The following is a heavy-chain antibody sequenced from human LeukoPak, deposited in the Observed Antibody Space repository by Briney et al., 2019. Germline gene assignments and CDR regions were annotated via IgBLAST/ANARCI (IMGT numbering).Heavy chain of an antibody. D-gene: IGHD3-22*01. V-gene: IGHV1-2*02. J-gene: IGHJ4*02. CDR3: AREKYYYDSSGYSPDY. CDR2: INPNSGGT. Sequence: ASVKVSCKASGYTFTSYAMNWVRQAPGQGLEWMGWINPNSGGTNYAQKFQGRVTMTRDTSISTAYMELSRLRSDDTAVYYCAREKYYYDSSGYSPDYWGQGTLVTVSS. CDR1: GYTFTSYA.